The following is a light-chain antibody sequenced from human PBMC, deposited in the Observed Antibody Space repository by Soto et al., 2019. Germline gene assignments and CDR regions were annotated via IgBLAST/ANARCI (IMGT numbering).Light chain of an antibody. CDR3: QHYGDARST. Sequence: IVLTQPPGTLSVSPGEVATLSCGASQTIAYNFLAWYQQKPGLAPRLLVYDASKRATGIPDRFSGSGSGTDFTLNITTLEPEDFAVYYCQHYGDARSTFGGGTRVEI. V-gene: IGKV3D-20*01. CDR1: QTIAYNF. CDR2: DAS. J-gene: IGKJ4*01.